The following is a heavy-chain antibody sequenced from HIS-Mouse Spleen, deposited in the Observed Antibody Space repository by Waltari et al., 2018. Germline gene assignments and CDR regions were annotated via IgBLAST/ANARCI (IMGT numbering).Heavy chain of an antibody. J-gene: IGHJ2*01. V-gene: IGHV1-69*04. CDR1: GGTFSSYA. Sequence: QVQLVQSGAEVKKPGSSVKVSCKASGGTFSSYAISWVRQAPGQGLEWMGRIIPILGIANYAQKFQGRVTITADKSTSTAYMELSSLRSEDTAVYYCAREIPYSSSWYDWYFYLWGRGTLVTVSS. D-gene: IGHD6-13*01. CDR2: IIPILGIA. CDR3: AREIPYSSSWYDWYFYL.